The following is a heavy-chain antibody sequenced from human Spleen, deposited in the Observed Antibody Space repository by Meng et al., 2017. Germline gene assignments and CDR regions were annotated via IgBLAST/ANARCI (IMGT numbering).Heavy chain of an antibody. V-gene: IGHV3-11*01. Sequence: GESLKISCAASGFKFDDYAMDWVRQAPGKGLEWVSYISDSGGNIHYADSVKGRFTISRDNAKNSLYLQMNSLRAEDTAVYYCATDRGYSYYWGQGTLVTVSS. J-gene: IGHJ4*02. D-gene: IGHD5-18*01. CDR2: ISDSGGNI. CDR1: GFKFDDYA. CDR3: ATDRGYSYY.